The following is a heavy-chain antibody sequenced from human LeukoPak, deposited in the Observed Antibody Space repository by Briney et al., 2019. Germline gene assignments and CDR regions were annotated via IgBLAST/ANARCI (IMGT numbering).Heavy chain of an antibody. CDR1: GFTFTSYA. V-gene: IGHV3-23*01. CDR3: AKGRGGSGYWASDY. CDR2: ISGSSGTT. J-gene: IGHJ4*02. Sequence: PGGSLRLSCAASGFTFTSYAMNWVRQTPGQGLEWVSGISGSSGTTYYADSVKGRFTISRDNSKNTLYLQMNSLRAEDTAVYHCAKGRGGSGYWASDYWGRGTLVTVSS. D-gene: IGHD3-22*01.